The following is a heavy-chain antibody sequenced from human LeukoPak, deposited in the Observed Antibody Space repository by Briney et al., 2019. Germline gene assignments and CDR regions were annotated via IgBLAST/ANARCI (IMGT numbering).Heavy chain of an antibody. D-gene: IGHD3-22*01. CDR1: GFTFGDYA. CDR2: IRSKAYGCTK. CDR3: TIDFRDYYDSSGYFDY. J-gene: IGHJ4*02. V-gene: IGHV3-49*04. Sequence: GGTLRLSCTASGFTFGDYAMSWVRQAPGKGLEWVGFIRSKAYGCTKEYAASVKGRFTISRDDSKSSAYLQRNSLKTEDTAVYYCTIDFRDYYDSSGYFDYWGQGTLVTVSS.